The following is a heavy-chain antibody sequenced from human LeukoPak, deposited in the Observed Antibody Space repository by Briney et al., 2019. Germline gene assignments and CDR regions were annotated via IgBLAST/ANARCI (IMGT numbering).Heavy chain of an antibody. CDR2: INHSGST. J-gene: IGHJ4*02. Sequence: SETLSLTCAVYGGSFSGYYWSWIRQPPGKGLEWIGEINHSGSTNYNPSLKSRVTISVDTSKNQFSLKLSSVTAADTALYYCARKMGATHAFDYWGQGTLVAVSS. CDR3: ARKMGATHAFDY. V-gene: IGHV4-34*01. CDR1: GGSFSGYY. D-gene: IGHD1-26*01.